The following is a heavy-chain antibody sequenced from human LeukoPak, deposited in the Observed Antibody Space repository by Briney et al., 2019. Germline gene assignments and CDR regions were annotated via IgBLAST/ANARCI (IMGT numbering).Heavy chain of an antibody. CDR2: ISYDGSNK. J-gene: IGHJ4*02. CDR3: ARASGSYYFDY. Sequence: GGSLRLSCAASGFTFSSYAMHWVRQAPGKGLEWVAVISYDGSNKFYADSVKGRFTISRDNPKNTLYLQMNSLRAEGAAVYYCARASGSYYFDYWGQGTLVTVSS. CDR1: GFTFSSYA. D-gene: IGHD1-26*01. V-gene: IGHV3-30*04.